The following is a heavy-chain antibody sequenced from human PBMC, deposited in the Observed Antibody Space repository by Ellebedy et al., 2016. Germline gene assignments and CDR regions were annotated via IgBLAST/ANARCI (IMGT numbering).Heavy chain of an antibody. V-gene: IGHV3-48*02. CDR3: ARDDYGDYFYYYYGMDV. Sequence: GGSLRLXCTASGFTFSTYSMNWVRQAPGKGLEWVSYISSSKSTIDYADSVKGRFTISRDNAKNSLYLQMNSLRDEDTAVYYCARDDYGDYFYYYYGMDVWGQGTTVTVSS. CDR2: ISSSKSTI. CDR1: GFTFSTYS. J-gene: IGHJ6*02. D-gene: IGHD4-17*01.